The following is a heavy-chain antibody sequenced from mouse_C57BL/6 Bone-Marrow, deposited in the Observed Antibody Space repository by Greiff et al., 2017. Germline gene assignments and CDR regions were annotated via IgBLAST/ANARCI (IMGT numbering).Heavy chain of an antibody. CDR2: IHPNSGST. V-gene: IGHV1-64*01. Sequence: VQLQQPGAELVKPGASVKLSCKASGYTFTSYWMHWVKQRPGQGLEWIGMIHPNSGSTNYNEKFKSKATLTVDKSSSTAYMQRSSLTSEDSAVYYCARSWLLPFDYWGQGTTLTVSS. J-gene: IGHJ2*01. CDR3: ARSWLLPFDY. D-gene: IGHD2-3*01. CDR1: GYTFTSYW.